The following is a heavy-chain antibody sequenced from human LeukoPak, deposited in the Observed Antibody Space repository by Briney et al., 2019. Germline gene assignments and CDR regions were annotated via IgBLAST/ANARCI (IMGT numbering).Heavy chain of an antibody. CDR3: ARDQGPDYSGNSIYLDY. Sequence: GGSLRLSCVVSGFTFRSYAMTWVRQAPGKGLEWVSGISGRDDSTHYADSRKGRFTISRDNSKNTLYLQINSLRAEDTAVYYCARDQGPDYSGNSIYLDYWGQGTLVTVSS. D-gene: IGHD4-23*01. J-gene: IGHJ4*02. CDR2: ISGRDDST. V-gene: IGHV3-23*01. CDR1: GFTFRSYA.